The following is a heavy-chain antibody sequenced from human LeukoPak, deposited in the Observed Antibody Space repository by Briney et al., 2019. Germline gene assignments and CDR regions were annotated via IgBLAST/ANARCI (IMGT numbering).Heavy chain of an antibody. CDR1: GFTFRSYA. D-gene: IGHD6-13*01. CDR2: ISGGGGGT. Sequence: GGSLRLSCAASGFTFRSYAMSWVRQAPGQGLEWVSSISGGGGGTYYANSVKGRSTISRDNSKSTLYLQMNGLRAEDTAVYYCAKISTPIPAAGAMDNWGQGTLVTVSS. V-gene: IGHV3-23*01. CDR3: AKISTPIPAAGAMDN. J-gene: IGHJ4*02.